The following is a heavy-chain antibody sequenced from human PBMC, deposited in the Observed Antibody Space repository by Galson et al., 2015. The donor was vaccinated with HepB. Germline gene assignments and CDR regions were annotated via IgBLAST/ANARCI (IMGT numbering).Heavy chain of an antibody. CDR3: TRGYDFWSGYDQYYFDY. Sequence: SLRLSCAASGFIFGGYTMSWFRQAPGKGLEWVGFIKSETYGGTTEYAASVKGRFTISRDDSQNIAYLQMNSLKTEDTAVYYCTRGYDFWSGYDQYYFDYWGQGTLVTVSS. D-gene: IGHD3-3*01. V-gene: IGHV3-49*03. CDR1: GFIFGGYT. J-gene: IGHJ4*02. CDR2: IKSETYGGTT.